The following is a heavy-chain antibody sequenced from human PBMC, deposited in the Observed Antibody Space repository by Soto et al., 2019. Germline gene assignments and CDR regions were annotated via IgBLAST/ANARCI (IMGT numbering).Heavy chain of an antibody. J-gene: IGHJ4*02. CDR3: ARVRSGSYRNFDY. Sequence: TSETLSLTCTVSGGSISGYYWSWIRQPPGKGLEWIGYIYYSGSTNYNPSLKSRVTISVDTSKNQFSLKLSSVTAADTAVYYCARVRSGSYRNFDYWGQGTLVTVSS. CDR1: GGSISGYY. V-gene: IGHV4-59*01. D-gene: IGHD1-26*01. CDR2: IYYSGST.